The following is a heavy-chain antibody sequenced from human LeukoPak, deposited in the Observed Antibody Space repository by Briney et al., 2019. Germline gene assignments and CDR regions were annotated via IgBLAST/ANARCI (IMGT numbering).Heavy chain of an antibody. V-gene: IGHV4-4*07. CDR3: ARDSPTYYYDNSGYYV. J-gene: IGHJ6*01. Sequence: SETVPHTCTVSGGSISSYYWSWIRQPAGKGLEWIGRIYTSGSTNYNPSLMSRVTMSVDTSKNQFSLKLSSVTAADTAVYYCARDSPTYYYDNSGYYVSGHGVMVTVSS. D-gene: IGHD3-22*01. CDR1: GGSISSYY. CDR2: IYTSGST.